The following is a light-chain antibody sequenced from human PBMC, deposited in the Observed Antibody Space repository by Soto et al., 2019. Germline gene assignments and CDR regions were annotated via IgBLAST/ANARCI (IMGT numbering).Light chain of an antibody. V-gene: IGKV3-20*01. CDR3: LQYGDSIPWT. CDR1: QSVSSN. CDR2: GAL. J-gene: IGKJ2*01. Sequence: IVVTKSPATLSVSPAERATLSCRASQSVSSNLAWYQQKPGQAPRLLIYGALSRATGIPDRFSGSGYGTDFTLTISRLETEDFAVYYCLQYGDSIPWTVGQLTKVEI.